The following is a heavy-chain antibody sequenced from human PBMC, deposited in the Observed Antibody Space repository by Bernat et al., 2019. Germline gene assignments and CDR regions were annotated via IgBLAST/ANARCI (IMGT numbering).Heavy chain of an antibody. J-gene: IGHJ3*02. CDR2: IYTGVST. D-gene: IGHD1-1*01. CDR1: GFSVSVNY. Sequence: DVQLVESGGGLFQPGGSLKLSCAASGFSVSVNYMTWVRQAPGRGLEWVSMIYTGVSTYYADAVKGRFTISRDTSKNTLYLQMNSVRVEDTATYFCARIQPSVERHDAFDIWGRGTSVTVSS. CDR3: ARIQPSVERHDAFDI. V-gene: IGHV3-53*01.